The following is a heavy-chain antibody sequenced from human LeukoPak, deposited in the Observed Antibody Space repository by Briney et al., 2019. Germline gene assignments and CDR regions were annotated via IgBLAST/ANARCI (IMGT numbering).Heavy chain of an antibody. D-gene: IGHD2-15*01. CDR1: GFTFSSYA. CDR3: AKDGSGGGWKWFDP. CDR2: ISGSGTHT. J-gene: IGHJ5*02. V-gene: IGHV3-23*01. Sequence: PGGSLRLSCAASGFTFSSYAMSWVRQAPGKGLEWVSAISGSGTHTYYADSVKGRFTISRDNSKNTLYLQMNSLRAEDTAVYYCAKDGSGGGWKWFDPWGQGTLVTVSS.